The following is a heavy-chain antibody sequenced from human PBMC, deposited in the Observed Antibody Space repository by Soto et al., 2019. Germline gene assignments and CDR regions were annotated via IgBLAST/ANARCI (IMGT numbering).Heavy chain of an antibody. CDR3: IATTSYDYYYYGMDV. V-gene: IGHV3-15*07. Sequence: EVQLVESGGGLVKPGGSLRLSCAASGFTFSNAWMNWVRQAPGKGLAWVGRIKSKTDGGTTDYAAPVKGRFPISRDDSKNTLYLQMNSLNTEDTAVYYCIATTSYDYYYYGMDVLGQGTTVTFSS. J-gene: IGHJ6*02. D-gene: IGHD3-16*01. CDR2: IKSKTDGGTT. CDR1: GFTFSNAW.